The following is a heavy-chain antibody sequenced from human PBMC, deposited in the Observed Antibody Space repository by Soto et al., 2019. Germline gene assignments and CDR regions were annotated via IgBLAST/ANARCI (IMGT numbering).Heavy chain of an antibody. D-gene: IGHD3-22*01. CDR2: IDPSDSYT. V-gene: IGHV5-10-1*01. CDR1: GYSFTSYW. CDR3: ARLKTSYYYDSSGYYNWFDP. Sequence: GGSLKISCKGSGYSFTSYWISWGRQMPGKGLEWMGRIDPSDSYTNYSPSFQGHVTISADKSISTAYLQWSSLKASDTAMYYCARLKTSYYYDSSGYYNWFDPWGQGTLVTVSS. J-gene: IGHJ5*02.